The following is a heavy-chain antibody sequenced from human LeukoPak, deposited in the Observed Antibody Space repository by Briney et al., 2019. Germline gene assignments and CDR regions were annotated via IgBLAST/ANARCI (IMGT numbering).Heavy chain of an antibody. D-gene: IGHD3-16*01. J-gene: IGHJ4*02. V-gene: IGHV4-61*02. Sequence: PSETLSLTCTVSGGSISSGSYYWSWIRQPAGKGLEWIGRIYSSGSTNCNPSLKSRVTISVDTSRNQFSLRLNSVTATDTAVYYCARGPEGYYDYVFDYWGQGTLVTVSS. CDR3: ARGPEGYYDYVFDY. CDR1: GGSISSGSYY. CDR2: IYSSGST.